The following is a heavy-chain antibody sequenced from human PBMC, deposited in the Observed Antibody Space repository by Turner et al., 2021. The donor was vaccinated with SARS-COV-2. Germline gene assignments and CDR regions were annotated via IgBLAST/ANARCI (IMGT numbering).Heavy chain of an antibody. CDR1: GFTFSTYG. CDR3: AKVGGPTLAFDI. Sequence: EVRLLQSGGGLVQPGGSLRLSCAASGFTFSTYGVSWVRQAPGKGLEWVSGMTGSDGGTNYVDSVKGRFTIARDNSRNTVSLQMDNLRAEDTALYYCAKVGGPTLAFDIWGQGTMVTVSS. D-gene: IGHD3-16*01. V-gene: IGHV3-23*01. CDR2: MTGSDGGT. J-gene: IGHJ3*02.